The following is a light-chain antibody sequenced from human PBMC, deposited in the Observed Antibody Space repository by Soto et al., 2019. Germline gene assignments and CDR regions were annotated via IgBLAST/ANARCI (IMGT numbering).Light chain of an antibody. V-gene: IGLV4-69*01. CDR2: LNGDGSH. CDR3: QTWGTGIQV. J-gene: IGLJ3*02. CDR1: SGHSSYA. Sequence: QLVLTQSPSASASLGASVKLTCTLTSGHSSYAIAWHQQQPEKGPRYLMNLNGDGSHSKGDGIPDRFSGSSSGAERYLTTSSLQSEDEADYYCQTWGTGIQVFGGGTKLTVL.